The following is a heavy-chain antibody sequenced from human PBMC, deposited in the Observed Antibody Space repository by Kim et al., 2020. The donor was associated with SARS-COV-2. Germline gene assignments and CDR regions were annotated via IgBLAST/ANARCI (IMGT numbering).Heavy chain of an antibody. J-gene: IGHJ4*02. D-gene: IGHD6-25*01. CDR2: K. V-gene: IGHV3-30*01. Sequence: KSYADSVKGRFPISRDNSKNTLYLQMNSLRAEDTAVYYCARAFLGGPFDYWGQGTLVTVSS. CDR3: ARAFLGGPFDY.